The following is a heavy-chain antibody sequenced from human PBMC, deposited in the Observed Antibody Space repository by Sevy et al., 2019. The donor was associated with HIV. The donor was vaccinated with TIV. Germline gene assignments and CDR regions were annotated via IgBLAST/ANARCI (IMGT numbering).Heavy chain of an antibody. CDR2: ISGSGGST. J-gene: IGHJ4*02. V-gene: IGHV3-23*01. CDR1: GFTFSSYA. Sequence: GGSLRLSCAASGFTFSSYAMSWVRQAPGKGLEWVSAISGSGGSTYYADSVKGRFTISRDNSKNMLYLQMNSLRAEDTAVYYCAKADVWGSYRYKPFDYWGQGTLVTVSS. CDR3: AKADVWGSYRYKPFDY. D-gene: IGHD3-16*02.